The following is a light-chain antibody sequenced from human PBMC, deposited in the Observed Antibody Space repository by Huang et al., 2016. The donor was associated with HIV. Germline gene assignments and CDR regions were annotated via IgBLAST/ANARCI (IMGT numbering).Light chain of an antibody. Sequence: DIVMTQSPLSLSVNLGEPASISCRSSQSLQESNTYLYLDWYVQKPGQAPGLLSSLASTRATGIPERVSGSGSGTDFTLKISGVEAEDVGVYYCLQALQTPRTFGQGTRVEI. CDR1: QSLQESNTYLY. V-gene: IGKV2-28*01. J-gene: IGKJ1*01. CDR3: LQALQTPRT. CDR2: LAS.